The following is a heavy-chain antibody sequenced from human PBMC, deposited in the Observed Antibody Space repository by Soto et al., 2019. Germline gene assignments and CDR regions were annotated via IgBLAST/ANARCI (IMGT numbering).Heavy chain of an antibody. J-gene: IGHJ4*02. Sequence: PGGSLRLSCAASGFTFSSYGMHWVRQAPGKGLEWVAVISYDGSNKYYADSVKGRFTISRDNSKNTLYLQVNSLRAEDTAVYYCAKGGAPGYSSSWANFDYWGQGTLVTVSS. CDR3: AKGGAPGYSSSWANFDY. V-gene: IGHV3-30*18. CDR2: ISYDGSNK. CDR1: GFTFSSYG. D-gene: IGHD6-13*01.